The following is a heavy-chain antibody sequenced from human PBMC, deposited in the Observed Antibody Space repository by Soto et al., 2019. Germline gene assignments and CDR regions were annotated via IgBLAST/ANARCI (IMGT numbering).Heavy chain of an antibody. D-gene: IGHD3-10*01. V-gene: IGHV3-66*01. J-gene: IGHJ3*02. CDR2: IYSGGST. CDR3: ARGGDYGSGSYYNYDAFDI. CDR1: GFTVSSNY. Sequence: EVQLVESGGGLVQPGGSLRLSCAASGFTVSSNYMSWVRQAPGKGLEWVSVIYSGGSTYYVDSVKGRFTISRDNSKNTLYLQMNSLRAEDTAVYYCARGGDYGSGSYYNYDAFDIWGQGTMVTVSS.